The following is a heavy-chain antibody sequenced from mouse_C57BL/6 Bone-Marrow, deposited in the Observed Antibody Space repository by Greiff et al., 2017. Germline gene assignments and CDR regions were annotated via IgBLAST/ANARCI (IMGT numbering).Heavy chain of an antibody. CDR1: GYTFTSYG. J-gene: IGHJ4*01. V-gene: IGHV1-81*01. CDR2: IYPRSGNT. D-gene: IGHD2-4*01. CDR3: ARFYYDYDYAMDY. Sequence: QVQLQQSGAELARPGASVKLSCKASGYTFTSYGISWVKQRPGQGLEWIGEIYPRSGNTYYNEKFKGKATLTADKSSSTAYMELRSLTSEDSAVYFCARFYYDYDYAMDYWGQGTSVTVAS.